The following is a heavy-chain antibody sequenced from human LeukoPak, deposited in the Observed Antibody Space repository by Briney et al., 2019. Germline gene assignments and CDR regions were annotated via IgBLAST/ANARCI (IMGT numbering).Heavy chain of an antibody. J-gene: IGHJ4*02. CDR3: ARDLYSVTGDF. CDR2: ISSNSKSA. D-gene: IGHD3-9*01. CDR1: GFTFNTAG. Sequence: GGSLRLSCAASGFTFNTAGMSWVRQAPGKGLEWLSLISSNSKSAHYADSVKGRFTIPRDNSKNTVYLQMNSLGAEDTALYYCARDLYSVTGDFWGQGTLVTVSS. V-gene: IGHV3-23*01.